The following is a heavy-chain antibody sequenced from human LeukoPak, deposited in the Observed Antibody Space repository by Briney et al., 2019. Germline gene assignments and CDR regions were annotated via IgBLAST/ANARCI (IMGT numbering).Heavy chain of an antibody. J-gene: IGHJ3*02. V-gene: IGHV1-69*05. Sequence: SVKVSCKASGGTFSSYAISWVRQAPGQGLEWMGGIIPIFGTANYAQKFQGRVTITTDESTSTAYMELSSLRSEDTAVYYCAREPTSPLMIVGNAFDIWGQGTMVTVSS. CDR1: GGTFSSYA. D-gene: IGHD3-22*01. CDR2: IIPIFGTA. CDR3: AREPTSPLMIVGNAFDI.